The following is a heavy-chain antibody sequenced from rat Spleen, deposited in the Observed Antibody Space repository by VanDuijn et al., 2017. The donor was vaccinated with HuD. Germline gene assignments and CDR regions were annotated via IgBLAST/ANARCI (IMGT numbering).Heavy chain of an antibody. CDR3: ARLGGGPDY. CDR2: ISYDGSST. D-gene: IGHD1-11*01. V-gene: IGHV5-29*01. J-gene: IGHJ2*01. Sequence: EVQLVESGGGLVQPGRSLKLSCAASGFTFSDYYMAWVRQAPTKGLEWVATISYDGSSTYYRDSVKGRFTISRDNAKSTLYLQMDSLRSEDTATYYCARLGGGPDYWGKGVMVTVSS. CDR1: GFTFSDYY.